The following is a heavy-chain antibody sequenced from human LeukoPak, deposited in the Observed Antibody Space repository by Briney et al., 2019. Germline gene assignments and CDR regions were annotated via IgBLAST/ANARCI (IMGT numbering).Heavy chain of an antibody. J-gene: IGHJ4*02. CDR1: GYTLTSYY. CDR2: INPNGGST. CDR3: ARDYGDYVFDY. D-gene: IGHD4-17*01. Sequence: GASVKVSCKASGYTLTSYYIRWVRQAPGQGLEWMGMINPNGGSTTNAQKFQGRITMTRDTATSTVYMELSSLRSEDTAVYYCARDYGDYVFDYWGQGTLVTVSS. V-gene: IGHV1-46*01.